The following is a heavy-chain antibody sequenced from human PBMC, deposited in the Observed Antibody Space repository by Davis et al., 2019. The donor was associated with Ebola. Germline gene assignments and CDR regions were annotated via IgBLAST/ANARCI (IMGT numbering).Heavy chain of an antibody. CDR3: ARHDYGFDY. CDR1: GFTVSSNY. D-gene: IGHD4-17*01. CDR2: IYSGGST. V-gene: IGHV3-66*04. Sequence: GESLKISCAASGFTVSSNYMSWVRQAPGKGLEWVSVIYSGGSTYYADSVKGRFTISRDNSKNTLYLQMNSLRAEDTAVYYCARHDYGFDYWGQGTLVTVSS. J-gene: IGHJ4*02.